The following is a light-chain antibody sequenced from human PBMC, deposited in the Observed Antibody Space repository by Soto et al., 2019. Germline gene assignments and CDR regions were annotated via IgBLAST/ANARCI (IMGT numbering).Light chain of an antibody. J-gene: IGKJ1*01. V-gene: IGKV3-20*01. CDR3: QQYGRSTWT. Sequence: EIVVTQSPGTLSLSPGERATLSCRASQSVDRNYFAWYQQKPGQAPRLLIYGASYRATGIPDRFSGHGSGTDFTLTISRLEPEDFAVYYCQQYGRSTWTFGQGTKVEIK. CDR2: GAS. CDR1: QSVDRNY.